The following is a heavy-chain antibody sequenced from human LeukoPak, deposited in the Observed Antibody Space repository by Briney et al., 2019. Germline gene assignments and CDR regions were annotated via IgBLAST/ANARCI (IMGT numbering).Heavy chain of an antibody. Sequence: GASVTVSFTASGYTFTSYGISWVRQAPGQGLEWMGWISAYNGNTNYAQKLQGRVTMTTDTSTSTAYMELRSLRSDDTAVYYCARRTYCDSTPPKDAFDIWGQGTMVTVSS. CDR2: ISAYNGNT. CDR3: ARRTYCDSTPPKDAFDI. J-gene: IGHJ3*02. V-gene: IGHV1-18*01. CDR1: GYTFTSYG. D-gene: IGHD3-22*01.